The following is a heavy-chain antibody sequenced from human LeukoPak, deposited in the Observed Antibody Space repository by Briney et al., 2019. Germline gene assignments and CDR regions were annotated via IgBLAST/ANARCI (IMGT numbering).Heavy chain of an antibody. CDR1: GSLFSRYA. CDR3: AKANWVSDADAVW. V-gene: IGHV3-23*01. CDR2: LRGNGET. D-gene: IGHD3-16*01. J-gene: IGHJ4*02. Sequence: GGSLRLSCAASGSLFSRYAMSWVRQTPARGLEWVSSLRGNGETFYADSVKGRFTLSRDDSRNTVYLQLNNLRVEDTAIYYCAKANWVSDADAVWWGQGTLVTVSS.